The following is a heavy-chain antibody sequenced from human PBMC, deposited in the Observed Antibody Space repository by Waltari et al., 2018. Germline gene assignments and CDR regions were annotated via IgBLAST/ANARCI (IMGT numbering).Heavy chain of an antibody. D-gene: IGHD3-22*01. CDR1: GGSFSGYY. CDR2: INHSGST. J-gene: IGHJ4*02. CDR3: ARGPPWDSSGYFFDY. V-gene: IGHV4-34*01. Sequence: QVQLQQWGAGLLKPSETLSLTCAVYGGSFSGYYWSWIRQPPGKGLEWIGEINHSGSTNYNPSLKSRVTISVDTSKNQFSLKLSSVTAADTAVYYCARGPPWDSSGYFFDYWGQGTLVTVSS.